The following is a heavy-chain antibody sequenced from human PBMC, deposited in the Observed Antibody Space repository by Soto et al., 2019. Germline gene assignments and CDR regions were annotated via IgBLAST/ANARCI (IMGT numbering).Heavy chain of an antibody. CDR2: ISSSGNYI. J-gene: IGHJ6*02. CDR3: ASGHGLAAAGTGVYYYYGMDV. Sequence: GGSLRLSCAASGFTFTNYSINWVRQAPGKGLEWVSCISSSGNYIYYADSVKGRFTISRDNAKNSIYLQMKSLRAEDTAVYYCASGHGLAAAGTGVYYYYGMDVWGQGTTVTVSS. CDR1: GFTFTNYS. D-gene: IGHD6-13*01. V-gene: IGHV3-21*01.